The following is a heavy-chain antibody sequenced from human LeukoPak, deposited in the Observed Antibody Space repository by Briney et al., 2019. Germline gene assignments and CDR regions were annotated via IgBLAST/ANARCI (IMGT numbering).Heavy chain of an antibody. D-gene: IGHD1-1*01. J-gene: IGHJ4*02. Sequence: PSETLSLTCTVSGGSFSSGSYYWSWIRQPPGTGLEWIGYIYYSGSTNYNPSLKSRVTISVDTSKNQFSLKLSSVTAADTAVYYCARDGSGGDYFDYWGQGTLVTVSS. V-gene: IGHV4-61*01. CDR3: ARDGSGGDYFDY. CDR1: GGSFSSGSYY. CDR2: IYYSGST.